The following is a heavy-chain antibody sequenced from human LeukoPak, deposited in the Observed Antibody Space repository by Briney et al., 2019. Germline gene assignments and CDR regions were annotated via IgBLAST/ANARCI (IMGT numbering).Heavy chain of an antibody. CDR3: ARDNWNYGSSMDV. CDR2: IYYSGST. D-gene: IGHD1-7*01. Sequence: PSETLSLTCSVSGGSISSYYWSWIRQPPGKGLEWIGYIYYSGSTNYNPSLKSRVTISVDTSKNQFSLKLSSVTAADTAVYYCARDNWNYGSSMDVWGQGTTVTVSS. J-gene: IGHJ6*02. CDR1: GGSISSYY. V-gene: IGHV4-59*01.